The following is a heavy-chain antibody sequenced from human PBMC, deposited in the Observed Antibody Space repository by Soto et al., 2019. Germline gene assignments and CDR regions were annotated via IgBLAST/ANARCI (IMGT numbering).Heavy chain of an antibody. D-gene: IGHD5-18*01. CDR3: ARAGGYSQGYFDL. V-gene: IGHV1-46*01. J-gene: IGHJ2*01. CDR2: MNPSAGST. Sequence: QVQLVQSGAEVKKPGASVKVSCKASGYTFTSYYMHWVRQAPGQGLEWMGIMNPSAGSTTYAQKFQGRVTMTRDTSTSTVYMERSSLRSEDTAVYYCARAGGYSQGYFDLWGRGTLVTVSA. CDR1: GYTFTSYY.